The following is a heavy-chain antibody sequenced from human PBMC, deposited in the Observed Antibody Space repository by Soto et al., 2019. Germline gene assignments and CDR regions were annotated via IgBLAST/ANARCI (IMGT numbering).Heavy chain of an antibody. CDR1: GFTFSSYS. CDR3: ARGKGCSGGSCYFDY. Sequence: EVQLVESGGGLVKPGGSLRLSCAASGFTFSSYSMNWVRQAPGKGLEWVSSISSSSSYIYYADSVKGRFTIYRDNAKNSLYRQMNSLRAEDTAVYYCARGKGCSGGSCYFDYWGQGTLVTVSS. J-gene: IGHJ4*02. CDR2: ISSSSSYI. V-gene: IGHV3-21*01. D-gene: IGHD2-15*01.